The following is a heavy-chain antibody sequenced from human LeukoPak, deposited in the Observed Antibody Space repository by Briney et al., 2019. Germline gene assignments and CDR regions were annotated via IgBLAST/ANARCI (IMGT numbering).Heavy chain of an antibody. CDR2: IIPIFGTA. J-gene: IGHJ3*02. CDR3: ARTKVAATSFDAFDI. Sequence: GASVKVSCKASGYTFTNHYMHWVRQAPGQGLEWMGGIIPIFGTANYAQKFQGRVTITADESTSTAYMELSSLRSEDTAVYYCARTKVAATSFDAFDIWGQGTMVTVSS. V-gene: IGHV1-69*13. D-gene: IGHD2-15*01. CDR1: GYTFTNHY.